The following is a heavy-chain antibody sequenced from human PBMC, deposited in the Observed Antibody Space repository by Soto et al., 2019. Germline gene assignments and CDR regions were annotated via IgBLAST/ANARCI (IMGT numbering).Heavy chain of an antibody. V-gene: IGHV1-69*06. J-gene: IGHJ6*02. CDR2: IIPIFGTA. D-gene: IGHD4-17*01. Sequence: VKVSCKASGGTFNSYAISWVRQAPGQGLEWMGGIIPIFGTANYAQKFQGRVTITADKSTSTAYMELSSLRSEDTAVYYCARVMTTDYYYYGMDVWGQGTTVTVSS. CDR1: GGTFNSYA. CDR3: ARVMTTDYYYYGMDV.